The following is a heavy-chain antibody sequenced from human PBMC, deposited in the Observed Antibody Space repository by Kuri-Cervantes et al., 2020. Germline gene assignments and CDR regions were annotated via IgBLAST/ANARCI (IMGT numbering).Heavy chain of an antibody. V-gene: IGHV3-49*04. CDR1: GFTFGDYV. CDR3: TRDLGIGPFDI. J-gene: IGHJ3*02. D-gene: IGHD2-15*01. Sequence: GESLKISCTASGFTFGDYVMGWVRQAPGKGLEWVGFIRTKTYDSTPEYAASVEDRFTISRDDSKSIAYLQMNSLKTEDTAVYYCTRDLGIGPFDIWGQGTMVTVSS. CDR2: IRTKTYDSTP.